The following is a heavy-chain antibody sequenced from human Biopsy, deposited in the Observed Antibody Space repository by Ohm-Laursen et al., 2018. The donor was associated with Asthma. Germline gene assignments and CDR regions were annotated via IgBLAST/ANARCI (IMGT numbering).Heavy chain of an antibody. J-gene: IGHJ6*02. CDR2: ISVYNGNT. Sequence: ASVKASCKTSGYTFNSAGITWVRQAPGQGLEWMGWISVYNGNTKVAQKLQDRVTMITDTSTSTAYMELRSLRSDDPAVYFCARAVDYSHYYGIGVWGQGTTVTVS. CDR1: GYTFNSAG. CDR3: ARAVDYSHYYGIGV. V-gene: IGHV1-18*01. D-gene: IGHD3-10*01.